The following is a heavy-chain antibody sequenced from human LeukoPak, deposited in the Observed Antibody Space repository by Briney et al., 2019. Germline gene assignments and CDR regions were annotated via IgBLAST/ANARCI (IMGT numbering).Heavy chain of an antibody. D-gene: IGHD5-12*01. CDR3: ARGGLRWDYFDY. V-gene: IGHV4-59*01. J-gene: IGHJ4*02. CDR2: IYYSGST. CDR1: GGSISSYY. Sequence: SETLSLTCTVSGGSISSYYWSWIRQPPGQGLEWIGYIYYSGSTNYNPSLKSRVTISVDTSKNQFSLKLSSVTAADTAVYYCARGGLRWDYFDYWGQGTLVTVSS.